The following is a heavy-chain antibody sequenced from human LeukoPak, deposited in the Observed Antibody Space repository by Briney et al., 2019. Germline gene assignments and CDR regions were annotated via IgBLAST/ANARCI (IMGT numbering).Heavy chain of an antibody. D-gene: IGHD6-19*01. CDR2: INHSGST. Sequence: SETLSLTCAVYGGSFSGYYWSWIRQPPGKGLEWIGEINHSGSTNYNPSLKSRVTISVDTSKNQFSLKLSSVTAADTAVYYCARHAEAVAGPDAFDIWGQGTMVTVSS. CDR3: ARHAEAVAGPDAFDI. V-gene: IGHV4-34*01. CDR1: GGSFSGYY. J-gene: IGHJ3*02.